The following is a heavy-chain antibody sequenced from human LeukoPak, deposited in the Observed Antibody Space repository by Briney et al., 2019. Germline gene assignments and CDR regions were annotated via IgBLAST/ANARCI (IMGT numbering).Heavy chain of an antibody. Sequence: GGSLRLSCAASGFTFSSYAMSWVRQAPGKGLEWVSAISGSGGSTYYADSVKGWFTISRDNSKNTLYLQMNSLRAEGTAVYYCAKLPTVTTSMDYWGQGTLVTVSS. D-gene: IGHD4-17*01. J-gene: IGHJ4*02. V-gene: IGHV3-23*01. CDR1: GFTFSSYA. CDR3: AKLPTVTTSMDY. CDR2: ISGSGGST.